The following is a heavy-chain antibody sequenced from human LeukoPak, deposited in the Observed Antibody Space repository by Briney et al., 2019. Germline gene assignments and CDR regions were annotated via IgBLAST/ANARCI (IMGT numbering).Heavy chain of an antibody. D-gene: IGHD1-14*01. CDR2: ISTSGGRT. J-gene: IGHJ6*02. CDR1: GFAFSSYA. V-gene: IGHV3-23*01. CDR3: ARYVKTGGYNGMDV. Sequence: GGSLRLSCAASGFAFSSYAMSWVRQAPGKGLEWVSTISTSGGRTYYADSVKGRFTISRDNSKNTLYLQMNSLRVEDTAVHYCARYVKTGGYNGMDVWGQGTTVTVSS.